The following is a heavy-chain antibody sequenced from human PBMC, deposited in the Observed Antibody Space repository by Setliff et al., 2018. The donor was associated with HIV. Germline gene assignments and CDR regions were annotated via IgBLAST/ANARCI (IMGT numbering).Heavy chain of an antibody. D-gene: IGHD1-1*01. J-gene: IGHJ5*02. CDR1: VGSISSYY. Sequence: PSETLSLTCTVSVGSISSYYWSWIRQPAGEGLEWIGRIYSSGNTNYNPSLKSRVTMSIDMSKNQVSLKLSSVTAADTAIYYCARDRTIGMSEHWWFDPWGQGTQVTVSS. V-gene: IGHV4-4*07. CDR3: ARDRTIGMSEHWWFDP. CDR2: IYSSGNT.